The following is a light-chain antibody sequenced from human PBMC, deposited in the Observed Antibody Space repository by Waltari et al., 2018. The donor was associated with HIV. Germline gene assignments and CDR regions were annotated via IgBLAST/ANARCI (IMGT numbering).Light chain of an antibody. CDR2: DNH. CDR1: TSNIGNNF. CDR3: GTWDTSLNAGV. J-gene: IGLJ2*01. V-gene: IGLV1-51*01. Sequence: QSVLTQPPAVSAAPGQKVTISCSGTTSNIGNNFVCWYQKLPGTAPKLLISDNHKRPSGVSDRFSASKSATSATLDITGLHTGDEAEYYCGTWDTSLNAGVFGGGTKVSVL.